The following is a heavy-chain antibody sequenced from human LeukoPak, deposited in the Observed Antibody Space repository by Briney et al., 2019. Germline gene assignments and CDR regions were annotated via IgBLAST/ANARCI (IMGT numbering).Heavy chain of an antibody. CDR1: GGSISSSSYY. D-gene: IGHD5-12*01. J-gene: IGHJ6*03. CDR3: ARQEGDIVATYYYMDV. V-gene: IGHV4-39*01. Sequence: SETLSLTCTVSGGSISSSSYYWGWIRQPPGKGLEWIGSIYYSGSTYYNPPLKSRVTISVDTSKNQFSLKLSSVTAADTAVYYCARQEGDIVATYYYMDVWGKGTTVTVSS. CDR2: IYYSGST.